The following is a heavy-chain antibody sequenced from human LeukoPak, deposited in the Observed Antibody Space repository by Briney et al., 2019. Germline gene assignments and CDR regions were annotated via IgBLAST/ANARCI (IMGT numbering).Heavy chain of an antibody. D-gene: IGHD1-26*01. CDR1: GGSISSGSYY. Sequence: SETPSLTCTVSGGSISSGSYYWSWIRQPAGKGLEWIGRIYTSGSTNYNPSLKSRVTISVDTSKNQFSLKLSSVTAADTAVYYCARAGSIVGATTPFDYWGQGTLVTVSS. V-gene: IGHV4-61*02. J-gene: IGHJ4*02. CDR3: ARAGSIVGATTPFDY. CDR2: IYTSGST.